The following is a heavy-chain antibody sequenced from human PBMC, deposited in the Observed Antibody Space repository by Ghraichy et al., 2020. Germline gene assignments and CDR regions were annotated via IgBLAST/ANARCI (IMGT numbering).Heavy chain of an antibody. D-gene: IGHD3-22*01. CDR1: GGSISSGGYS. CDR2: IYYSGST. Sequence: SETLSLTCAVSGGSISSGGYSWSWIRQPPGKGLEWIGYIYYSGSTYYNPSLKSRVTISVDTSKNQFSLKLSSVTAADTAVYYCARDQRSYYDSSGYYYALDAFDIWGQATMVTVSS. J-gene: IGHJ3*02. CDR3: ARDQRSYYDSSGYYYALDAFDI. V-gene: IGHV4-30-4*07.